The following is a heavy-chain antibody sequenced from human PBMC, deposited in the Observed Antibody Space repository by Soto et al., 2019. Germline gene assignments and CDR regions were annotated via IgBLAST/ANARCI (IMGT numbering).Heavy chain of an antibody. CDR2: MNPNSGNT. D-gene: IGHD6-13*01. J-gene: IGHJ6*03. CDR3: AREPIAAGSGYYYYYMDV. V-gene: IGHV1-8*01. Sequence: ASVKVSCKASGYTFTSYDINWVRQATGQGLEWMGWMNPNSGNTGYAQKFQGRVTMTRNTSISTAYMELSSLRSEDTAVYYCAREPIAAGSGYYYYYMDVWGKGTTVTVSS. CDR1: GYTFTSYD.